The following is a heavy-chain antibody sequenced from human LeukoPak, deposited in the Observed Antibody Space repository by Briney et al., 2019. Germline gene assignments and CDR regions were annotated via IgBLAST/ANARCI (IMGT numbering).Heavy chain of an antibody. J-gene: IGHJ6*03. CDR1: GGSFSGYY. D-gene: IGHD2-2*01. CDR2: IYTSGST. CDR3: ASLVVVPAAYYYYYMDV. V-gene: IGHV4-59*10. Sequence: PSETLSLTCAVYGGSFSGYYWSWIRQPAGKGLERIGRIYTSGSTNYNPSLKSRVTMSVDTSKNQFSLKLSSVTAADTAVYYCASLVVVPAAYYYYYMDVWGKGTTVTVSS.